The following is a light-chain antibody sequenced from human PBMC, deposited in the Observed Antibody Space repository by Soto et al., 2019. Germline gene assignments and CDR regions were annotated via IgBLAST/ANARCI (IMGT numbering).Light chain of an antibody. J-gene: IGKJ1*01. Sequence: VLTHSPGTLSLSPGERATLSCRASQSISSSSLAWYQQEPGRAPRLLIYHASSRATGMPDRFSGSGSGTDFPLTISRLEPEDFEVYYCQQYDSSPRTFGQGTKVDIK. V-gene: IGKV3-20*01. CDR3: QQYDSSPRT. CDR2: HAS. CDR1: QSISSSS.